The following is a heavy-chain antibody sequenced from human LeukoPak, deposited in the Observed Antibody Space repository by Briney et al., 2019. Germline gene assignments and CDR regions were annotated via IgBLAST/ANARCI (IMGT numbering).Heavy chain of an antibody. CDR1: GFTVSSNY. CDR3: ASRDYYDSSGYNDAFDI. Sequence: GGSLRLSCAASGFTVSSNYMSWVRQTPGKGLEWVSVIYSGGSTYYADSVKGRFTISRDNSKNTLYLQMNSLRAEDTAVYYCASRDYYDSSGYNDAFDIWGQGTMVTVSS. D-gene: IGHD3-22*01. J-gene: IGHJ3*02. V-gene: IGHV3-53*01. CDR2: IYSGGST.